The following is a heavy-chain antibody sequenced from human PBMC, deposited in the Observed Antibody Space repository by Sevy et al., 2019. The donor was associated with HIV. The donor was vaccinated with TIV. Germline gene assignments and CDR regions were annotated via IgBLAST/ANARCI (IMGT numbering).Heavy chain of an antibody. D-gene: IGHD6-13*01. Sequence: GGSLRLSCEASGFTFSDYYMSWIRQAPGKGLEWVSYISSSGTTIHYADSVKGRFTISRDNAKNSLYLQMNSLRAEDTAVYYCARESGGQGSSRWSGTYWGQGILVTVSS. V-gene: IGHV3-11*01. J-gene: IGHJ4*02. CDR3: ARESGGQGSSRWSGTY. CDR2: ISSSGTTI. CDR1: GFTFSDYY.